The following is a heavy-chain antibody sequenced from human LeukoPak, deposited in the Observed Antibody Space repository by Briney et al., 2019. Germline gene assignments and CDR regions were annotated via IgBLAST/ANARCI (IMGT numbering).Heavy chain of an antibody. D-gene: IGHD3-22*01. V-gene: IGHV3-21*01. CDR3: ARLRRNSDRSDFFYYYDH. CDR1: GFTFSDYS. CDR2: ANTVSSYI. Sequence: GGSLRLSCAASGFTFSDYSMNWVRRAPGKGLEWVASANTVSSYIYYADSMRGRFTISRDNAKNSLFLQMNSLRAEDTAVYYCARLRRNSDRSDFFYYYDHWGQGTLVTVSS. J-gene: IGHJ4*02.